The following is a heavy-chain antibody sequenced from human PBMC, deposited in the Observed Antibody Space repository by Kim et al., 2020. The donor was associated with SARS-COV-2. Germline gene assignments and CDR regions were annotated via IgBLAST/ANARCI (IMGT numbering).Heavy chain of an antibody. V-gene: IGHV3-7*01. D-gene: IGHD6-19*01. CDR3: VRGRMGNSGWYGAY. CDR1: GFNFEAYW. Sequence: GGSLRLSCEGSGFNFEAYWMSWVRQAPGKGLEWVANIKQNGGAQYYVASVKGRFTISRDNAKNSLFLQMNTLRPDATAGYYCVRGRMGNSGWYGAYWGQG. J-gene: IGHJ4*02. CDR2: IKQNGGAQ.